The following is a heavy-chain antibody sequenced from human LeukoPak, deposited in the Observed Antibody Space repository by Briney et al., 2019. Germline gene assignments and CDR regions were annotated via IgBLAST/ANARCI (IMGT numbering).Heavy chain of an antibody. D-gene: IGHD3-9*01. CDR1: GGSISSSSYY. J-gene: IGHJ4*02. V-gene: IGHV4-39*07. Sequence: KPSQTLSLTCAVSGGSISSSSYYWGWIRQPPGRGLEWIGNIYETGSTNYNPSLKSRVTISVDTSKNQFSLKLSSVTAADTAVYYCARAQENDILTGPREGFDYWGQGTLVTVSS. CDR2: IYETGST. CDR3: ARAQENDILTGPREGFDY.